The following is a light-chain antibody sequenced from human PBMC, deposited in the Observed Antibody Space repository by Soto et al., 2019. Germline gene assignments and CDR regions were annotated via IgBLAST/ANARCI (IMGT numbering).Light chain of an antibody. V-gene: IGKV3-15*01. J-gene: IGKJ4*01. CDR2: GAS. CDR1: QSFSSN. CDR3: QQYDVWPALT. Sequence: ETMMTQSPVSLSLSPGERATLSCRASQSFSSNLAWYQQRPGQAPRLLIYGASTRASGVPDRFSGSGSGTEFILTISSLQSEDSAVYYCQQYDVWPALTFGGGTKVDIK.